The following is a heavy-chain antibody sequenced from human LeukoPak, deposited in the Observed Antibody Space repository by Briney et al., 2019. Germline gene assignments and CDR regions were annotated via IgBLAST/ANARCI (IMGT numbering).Heavy chain of an antibody. CDR2: ISSNGGST. CDR1: GFTFSVSV. V-gene: IGHV3-64*01. J-gene: IGHJ4*02. D-gene: IGHD3-10*01. Sequence: PGGSLRLSCAASGFTFSVSVMHWVRQAPGKGLEYVSVISSNGGSTSYANSVKGRFTISRDNSKNTLSLQMGSLRAEDMAVYYCARDLSGGGLDYWGQGTLVTVSS. CDR3: ARDLSGGGLDY.